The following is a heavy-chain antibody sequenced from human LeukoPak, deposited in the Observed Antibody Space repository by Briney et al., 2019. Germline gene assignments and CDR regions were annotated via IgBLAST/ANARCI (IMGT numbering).Heavy chain of an antibody. V-gene: IGHV3-30*18. Sequence: GGSLRLSCAASGFTFSTYGMHWVRQAPGKGLEWVAVISYDGSNRYYADSVKGRFTISRDNSKNTLYLQMNSLRAEDTAVYYCANREYHLPALYWGQGTLVTVSS. D-gene: IGHD2-2*01. J-gene: IGHJ4*02. CDR2: ISYDGSNR. CDR3: ANREYHLPALY. CDR1: GFTFSTYG.